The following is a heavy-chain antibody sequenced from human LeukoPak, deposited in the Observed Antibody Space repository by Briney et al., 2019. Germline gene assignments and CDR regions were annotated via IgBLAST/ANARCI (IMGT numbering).Heavy chain of an antibody. V-gene: IGHV4-4*07. CDR1: GGSISSYY. D-gene: IGHD2-21*02. CDR2: IYTSGST. Sequence: SGTLSLTCTVSGGSISSYYWSWIRQPAGKGLEWIGRIYTSGSTNYNPSLKSRVTMSVDTSKNQFSLKLSSVTAADTAVYYCARTYCGGDCRYYYMDVWGKGTTVTVPS. CDR3: ARTYCGGDCRYYYMDV. J-gene: IGHJ6*03.